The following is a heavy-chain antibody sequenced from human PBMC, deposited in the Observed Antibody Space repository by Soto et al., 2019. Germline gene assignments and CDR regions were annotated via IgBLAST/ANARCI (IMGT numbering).Heavy chain of an antibody. Sequence: QLQLQESGPGLVKPSETLSLTCTVSGGSISSSSYYWGWIRQPPGKGLEWIGSIYYSGSTYYNPSRKSRVTISLYTSQTPFSLKLRSVSAADTAVYYCARQDDYDSYGMDVWGQGTTVTVSS. CDR2: IYYSGST. CDR3: ARQDDYDSYGMDV. J-gene: IGHJ6*02. V-gene: IGHV4-39*01. CDR1: GGSISSSSYY.